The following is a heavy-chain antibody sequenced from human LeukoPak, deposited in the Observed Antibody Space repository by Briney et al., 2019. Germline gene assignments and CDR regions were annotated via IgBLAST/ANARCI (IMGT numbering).Heavy chain of an antibody. CDR1: GGSISSYY. J-gene: IGHJ4*02. V-gene: IGHV4-59*01. CDR3: SRTNNWNYEVDY. Sequence: SETLSLTCTVSGGSISSYYWNWIRQPPGKGLEWIGYIYYSGTTKYNPSLKSRVTISVDTSKNQFSLKLSFVTAADTALYYCSRTNNWNYEVDYWGQGTLVTVSS. D-gene: IGHD1-7*01. CDR2: IYYSGTT.